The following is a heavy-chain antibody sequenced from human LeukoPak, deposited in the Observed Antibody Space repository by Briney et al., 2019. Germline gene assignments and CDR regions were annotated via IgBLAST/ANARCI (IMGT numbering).Heavy chain of an antibody. J-gene: IGHJ4*02. D-gene: IGHD3-10*01. V-gene: IGHV4-59*01. CDR2: IYYRVTS. Sequence: GSLRLSCAASGFTFSSYWMSWIRQPPGKGLEWIGYIYYRVTSDYNPSLKSRVTMSVDMSTRQISLKLSSVTAADTAVYYCARAVGGDGSGSLWGPGTLVTVSS. CDR1: GFTFSSYW. CDR3: ARAVGGDGSGSL.